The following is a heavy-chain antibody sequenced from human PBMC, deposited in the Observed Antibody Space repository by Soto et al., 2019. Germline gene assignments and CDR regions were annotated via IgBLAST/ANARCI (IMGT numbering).Heavy chain of an antibody. CDR3: ARGIAVFE. D-gene: IGHD6-19*01. CDR2: INHSGST. CDR1: GGSFSGYY. V-gene: IGHV4-34*01. Sequence: QVQLQQWGAGLLKPSETLSLTCAVYGGSFSGYYWSWIRQPPGKGLEWIGEINHSGSTNYNPSLKSRVTISVDTSKNQFALKLSSVTAADTAVYYCARGIAVFEWGQGTLVTVSS. J-gene: IGHJ4*02.